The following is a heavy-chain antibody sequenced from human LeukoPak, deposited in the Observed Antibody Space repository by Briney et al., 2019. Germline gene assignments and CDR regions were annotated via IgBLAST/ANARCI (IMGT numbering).Heavy chain of an antibody. D-gene: IGHD4-17*01. CDR2: INPNSGGT. CDR3: ARGASGVYTVTTSWFDP. V-gene: IGHV1-2*02. J-gene: IGHJ5*02. CDR1: GYTFTGYY. Sequence: ASVKVSCKASGYTFTGYYMHWVRQAPGQGLEWMGWINPNSGGTNYAQRFQGRVTMTRDASISTAYMELSRLRSDDTAVYYCARGASGVYTVTTSWFDPWGQGTLVTASS.